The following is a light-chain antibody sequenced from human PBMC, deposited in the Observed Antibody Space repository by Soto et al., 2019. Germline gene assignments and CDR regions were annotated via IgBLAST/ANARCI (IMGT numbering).Light chain of an antibody. CDR2: DAS. Sequence: DIQMTQSPSSLAASVGDRGTLTCQASQDIKNYLNWYQQKSGKAPKLLIYDASDLETGVPSRFSGSGSGTDFTFTINSLPPEDIATYYCQQYDNLPLTFGGGTKVDIK. V-gene: IGKV1-33*01. CDR3: QQYDNLPLT. CDR1: QDIKNY. J-gene: IGKJ4*01.